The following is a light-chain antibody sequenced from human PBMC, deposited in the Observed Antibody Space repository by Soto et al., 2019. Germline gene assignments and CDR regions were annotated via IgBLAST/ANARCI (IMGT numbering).Light chain of an antibody. V-gene: IGKV3-11*01. CDR2: DEP. CDR1: HSVTTH. CDR3: PQRSDSIT. Sequence: EIVFTQSTDTLSLSPGERGTPSGWASHSVTTHLAWFQQRPVQTPSLLIYDEPTRAPGIPARFSGRGSGADFTLTISSLEPEDFAVYYCPQRSDSITVGQVTRLEIK. J-gene: IGKJ5*01.